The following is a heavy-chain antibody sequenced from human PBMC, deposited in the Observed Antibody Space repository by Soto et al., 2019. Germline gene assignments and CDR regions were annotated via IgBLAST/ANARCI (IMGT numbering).Heavy chain of an antibody. CDR3: ARAGSGSPIGY. D-gene: IGHD3-10*01. CDR2: INPSGGTT. Sequence: ASVKVSCKASGYTLTSYYMHWVRQAPGQGLEWMGIINPSGGTTTYAQKFQGRVTVTRDTSTSTVYMELSSLKSEDTAVYYCARAGSGSPIGYWGQGTLVTVSS. J-gene: IGHJ4*02. CDR1: GYTLTSYY. V-gene: IGHV1-46*01.